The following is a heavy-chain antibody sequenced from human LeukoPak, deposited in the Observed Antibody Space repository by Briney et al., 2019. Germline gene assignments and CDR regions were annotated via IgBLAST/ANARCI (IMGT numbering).Heavy chain of an antibody. CDR2: IYYNGAT. J-gene: IGHJ4*02. V-gene: IGHV4-39*07. D-gene: IGHD6-13*01. CDR1: GGSVSSSSYY. Sequence: SETLSLTCTVSGGSVSSSSYYWGWIRQPPGKALEWIGTIYYNGATRYNPSLNSRVTISVDTSKNQFSLKLNSMTAADTAVYYCARELLSCSDSSCQSGDYWGQGTLVTVSS. CDR3: ARELLSCSDSSCQSGDY.